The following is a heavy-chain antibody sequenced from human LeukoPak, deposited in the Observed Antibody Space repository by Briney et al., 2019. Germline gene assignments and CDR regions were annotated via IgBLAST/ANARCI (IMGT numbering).Heavy chain of an antibody. J-gene: IGHJ4*02. CDR1: GYTFTSYG. CDR3: ARAVPMGYYDSSGYYRLPHYFDY. D-gene: IGHD3-22*01. V-gene: IGHV1-18*01. CDR2: ISAYNGNT. Sequence: GASVKVSCKASGYTFTSYGISWVRQAPGQGLEWMGWISAYNGNTNYAQKLQGRVTMTTDTSTSTAYMELRSLRSDDTAVYYCARAVPMGYYDSSGYYRLPHYFDYWGQGTLVTVSS.